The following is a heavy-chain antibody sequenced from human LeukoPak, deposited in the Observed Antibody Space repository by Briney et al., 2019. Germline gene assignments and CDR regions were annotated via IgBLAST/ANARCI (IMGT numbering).Heavy chain of an antibody. J-gene: IGHJ5*02. CDR2: IYHSGST. CDR3: ARVRFGERLRLSVWFDP. CDR1: GGSISSGGYS. Sequence: NPSETLSLTCAVSGGSISSGGYSWSWIRQPPGKGLEWIGYIYHSGSTYYNPSLKSRVTISVDRSKNQFSLKLSSVTAADTAVYYCARVRFGERLRLSVWFDPWGQGTLVTVSS. V-gene: IGHV4-30-2*01. D-gene: IGHD3-10*01.